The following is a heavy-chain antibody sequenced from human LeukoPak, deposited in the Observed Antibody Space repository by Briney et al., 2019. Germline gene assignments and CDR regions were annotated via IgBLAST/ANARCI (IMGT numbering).Heavy chain of an antibody. Sequence: GGSLRLSCAASGFTFSSHVMSWVRQAPGKGPEWVSAISGSGDDTNYSDSVKGRFTISRDNSKDTLYLQMNSLRAEDTALYYCAKVSRTAPGGNYWGQGTLVTVSS. CDR3: AKVSRTAPGGNY. CDR2: ISGSGDDT. V-gene: IGHV3-23*01. D-gene: IGHD6-13*01. J-gene: IGHJ4*02. CDR1: GFTFSSHV.